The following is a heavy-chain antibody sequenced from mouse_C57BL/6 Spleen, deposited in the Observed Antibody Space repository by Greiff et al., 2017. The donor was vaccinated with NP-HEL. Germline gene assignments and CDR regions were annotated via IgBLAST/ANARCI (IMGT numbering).Heavy chain of an antibody. CDR3: ARRDPAYGNLYAVDY. J-gene: IGHJ4*01. Sequence: QVQLKQSGAELARPGASVKMSCKASGFTFTSYTMHWVKQRPGQGLEWIGYINPSSGYTKYNQKFKDKATLTADKSSSTAYMQLSSLTSEDSAVYYCARRDPAYGNLYAVDYWGQGTSVTVSS. V-gene: IGHV1-4*01. D-gene: IGHD2-1*01. CDR2: INPSSGYT. CDR1: GFTFTSYT.